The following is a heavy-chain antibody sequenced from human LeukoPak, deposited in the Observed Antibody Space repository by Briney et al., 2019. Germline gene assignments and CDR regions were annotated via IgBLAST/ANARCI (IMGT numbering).Heavy chain of an antibody. D-gene: IGHD3-10*01. V-gene: IGHV5-51*01. Sequence: GESLKISCEASGHTFTNSWIAWVRQKPGKGPEWMGLIYPGDSDTRYIPSFQGQVTISVDKSTSTAYLQWSNLKASDTAVYYCARTTGKSSENKDFHNRLDVWGQGTTVTVSS. J-gene: IGHJ6*02. CDR2: IYPGDSDT. CDR1: GHTFTNSW. CDR3: ARTTGKSSENKDFHNRLDV.